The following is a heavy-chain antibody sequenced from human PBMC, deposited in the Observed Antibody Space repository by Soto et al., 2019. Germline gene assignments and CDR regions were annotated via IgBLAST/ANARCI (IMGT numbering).Heavy chain of an antibody. D-gene: IGHD3-10*01. CDR2: ISGSGGST. CDR3: AKRETYLLFEENPFDY. V-gene: IGHV3-23*01. Sequence: HPGGSLRLSCAASGFTFSSYAMSWVRQAPGKGLEWVSAISGSGGSTYYADSVKGRFTISRDNSKNTLYLQMNSLRAEDTAVYYCAKRETYLLFEENPFDYWGQGTLVTVSS. J-gene: IGHJ4*02. CDR1: GFTFSSYA.